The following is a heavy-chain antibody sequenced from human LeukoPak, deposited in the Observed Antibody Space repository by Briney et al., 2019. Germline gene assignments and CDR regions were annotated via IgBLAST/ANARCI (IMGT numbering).Heavy chain of an antibody. CDR1: GFTFSSYG. D-gene: IGHD6-19*01. CDR2: IWYDGSNK. Sequence: GRSLRLSCAASGFTFSSYGMHWVRQAPGKGLEWVAVIWYDGSNKYYADSVKGRFTISRDNSKNTLYLQMNSLRAEDTAVYYCAKGLVLNWFDPWGQGTLVTVSS. J-gene: IGHJ5*02. V-gene: IGHV3-33*06. CDR3: AKGLVLNWFDP.